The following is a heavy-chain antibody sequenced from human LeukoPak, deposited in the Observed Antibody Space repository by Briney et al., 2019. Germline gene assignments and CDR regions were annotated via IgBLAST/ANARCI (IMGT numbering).Heavy chain of an antibody. CDR2: IYTSGST. CDR3: ARGLDEDYSIHFDY. V-gene: IGHV4-4*07. CDR1: GGSISSYY. J-gene: IGHJ4*02. Sequence: SETLSLTCTVSGGSISSYYWSWIRQPAGKGLEWTGRIYTSGSTNYNPSLKSRVTISVDTSKNQFSLKLSSVTAADTAVYYCARGLDEDYSIHFDYWGQGTLVTVSS. D-gene: IGHD4-11*01.